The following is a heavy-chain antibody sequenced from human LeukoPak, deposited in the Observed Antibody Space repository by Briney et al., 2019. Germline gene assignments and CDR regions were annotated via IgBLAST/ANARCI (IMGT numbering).Heavy chain of an antibody. Sequence: GSLRLSCAASGFTFSSYSMNWVRQAPGKGLDWVSSISSSSSYIYYADSVKGRFTISRDNAKNSLYLQMNSLRAEDTAVYYCARTDYDFWSGYQPGDYWGQGTLVTVSS. J-gene: IGHJ4*02. CDR2: ISSSSSYI. V-gene: IGHV3-21*01. CDR1: GFTFSSYS. CDR3: ARTDYDFWSGYQPGDY. D-gene: IGHD3-3*01.